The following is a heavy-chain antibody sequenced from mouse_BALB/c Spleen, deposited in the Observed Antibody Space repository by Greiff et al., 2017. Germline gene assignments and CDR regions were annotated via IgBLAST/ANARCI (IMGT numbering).Heavy chain of an antibody. V-gene: IGHV1S135*01. J-gene: IGHJ4*01. CDR3: AKRGSLTTVVERAMDY. CDR1: GYSFTDYN. D-gene: IGHD1-1*01. Sequence: VHVKQSGPELVKPGASVKVSCKASGYSFTDYNMYWVKQSHGKSLEWIGYIDPYNGGTSYNQKFKGKATLTVDKSSSTAFMHLNSLTSEDSAVYYCAKRGSLTTVVERAMDYWGQGTSVTVSS. CDR2: IDPYNGGT.